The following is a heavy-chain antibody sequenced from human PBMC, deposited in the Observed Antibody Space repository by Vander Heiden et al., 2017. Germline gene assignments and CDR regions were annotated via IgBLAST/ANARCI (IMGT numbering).Heavy chain of an antibody. CDR2: IRSKAYGGTT. CDR1: GFTFGAYA. Sequence: EVQLVESGGGLVQPGRSLRLSCTASGFTFGAYAMSWVRQAPGKGLEWVGFIRSKAYGGTTEYAASVKGRFTISRDDSKSIAYLQMNSLKTEDTAVYYCTRGYYYDSSGYYGYWGQGTLVTVSS. D-gene: IGHD3-22*01. CDR3: TRGYYYDSSGYYGY. J-gene: IGHJ4*02. V-gene: IGHV3-49*04.